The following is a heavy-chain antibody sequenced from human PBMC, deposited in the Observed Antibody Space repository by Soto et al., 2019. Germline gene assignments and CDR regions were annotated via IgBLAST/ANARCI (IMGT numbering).Heavy chain of an antibody. Sequence: EVQLVESGGGLVQPGGSLRVSCAASGFTFTSYWMSWVRQAPGKGLEWVANIKEDGSAKYYLDSVKGRFTISRDNAKNSLYLQMNSLRADDTAVYHCAREDFYRFDYWGQGNLVTVSS. J-gene: IGHJ4*02. CDR1: GFTFTSYW. V-gene: IGHV3-7*01. CDR3: AREDFYRFDY. CDR2: IKEDGSAK.